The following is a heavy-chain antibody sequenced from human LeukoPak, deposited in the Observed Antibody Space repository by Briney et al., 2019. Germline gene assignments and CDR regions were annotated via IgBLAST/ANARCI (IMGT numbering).Heavy chain of an antibody. V-gene: IGHV1-69*06. Sequence: SVKLSCKASGVTFSNYDISWVRQAPGQGLEWMGVINPIFGTANYAQMFQGRTTISADKSTSTDYMEPSRLGYEDMAVYYCTRGRPTTNFHYWGQGTLVTVSS. J-gene: IGHJ4*02. D-gene: IGHD1-7*01. CDR1: GVTFSNYD. CDR3: TRGRPTTNFHY. CDR2: INPIFGTA.